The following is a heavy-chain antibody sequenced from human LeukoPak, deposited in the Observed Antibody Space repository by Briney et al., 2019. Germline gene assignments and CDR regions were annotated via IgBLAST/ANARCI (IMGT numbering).Heavy chain of an antibody. D-gene: IGHD3-10*01. V-gene: IGHV1-8*03. CDR3: AKGLWFGELNFDE. CDR1: GYTFTSYD. Sequence: GASVKVSCKASGYTFTSYDINWVRQATGQGLEWMGWMNPNSGNTGYAQKFQGRVTITRNTSISTAYMELSSLRSEDTAEYYCAKGLWFGELNFDEWGQGTLVTVSS. CDR2: MNPNSGNT. J-gene: IGHJ4*02.